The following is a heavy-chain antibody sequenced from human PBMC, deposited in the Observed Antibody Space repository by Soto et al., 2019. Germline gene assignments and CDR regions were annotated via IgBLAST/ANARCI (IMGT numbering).Heavy chain of an antibody. Sequence: KTSETLSLTCAVSGGSISSSNWWSWVRQPPGKGLEWIGEIYHSGSTNYNPSLKSRVTISVDKSKNQFSLKLSSVTAADTAVYYCARVKVRGGGPPDAFDIWGQGTMVTVSS. D-gene: IGHD3-16*01. J-gene: IGHJ3*02. CDR3: ARVKVRGGGPPDAFDI. V-gene: IGHV4-4*02. CDR1: GGSISSSNW. CDR2: IYHSGST.